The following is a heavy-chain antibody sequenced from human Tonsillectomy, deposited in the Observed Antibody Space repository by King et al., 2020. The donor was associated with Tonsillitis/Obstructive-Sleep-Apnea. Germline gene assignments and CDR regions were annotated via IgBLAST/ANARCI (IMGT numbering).Heavy chain of an antibody. J-gene: IGHJ6*02. Sequence: VQLVESGAEVKKPGESLRISCKGSGYSLTSYWISWVRQMPGKGLEWMGRIDPSDSYTNYSPSFQGHVTISAAKSISTAYLQWSSLKASDTAMYYCARHGRGVLRFLETARYGMDVWGQGTTVTVSS. CDR3: ARHGRGVLRFLETARYGMDV. D-gene: IGHD3-3*01. CDR2: IDPSDSYT. V-gene: IGHV5-10-1*03. CDR1: GYSLTSYW.